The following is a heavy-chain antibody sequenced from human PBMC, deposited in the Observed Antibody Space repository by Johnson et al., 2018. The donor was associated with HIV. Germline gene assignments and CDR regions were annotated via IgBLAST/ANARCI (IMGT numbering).Heavy chain of an antibody. D-gene: IGHD3-22*01. J-gene: IGHJ3*02. CDR1: GFTFSSYG. CDR2: IWYDGSNK. Sequence: QMLLVESGGGVVQPGRSLRLSCAASGFTFSSYGMHWVRKDPGKGLEWVAVIWYDGSNKYYADSVKGRFTISRDNSKKTLYLQMNSLRAEDTAGYYCAKEGSGYFHDFDIWSQGTMVTVSS. V-gene: IGHV3-33*06. CDR3: AKEGSGYFHDFDI.